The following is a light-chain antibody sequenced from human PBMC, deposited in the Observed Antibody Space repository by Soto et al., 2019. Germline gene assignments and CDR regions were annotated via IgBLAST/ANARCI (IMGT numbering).Light chain of an antibody. CDR2: EGT. CDR3: CLYAGSNTLV. Sequence: QSALTQPASVSGSPGQSITISCTGTSSDVGSFNLVSWYQQHPGKAPKLMIYEGTKRPSGVSIRFSGSKSGNTASLTISGLQADDEADYYCCLYAGSNTLVFGGGTQLTVL. J-gene: IGLJ2*01. CDR1: SSDVGSFNL. V-gene: IGLV2-23*01.